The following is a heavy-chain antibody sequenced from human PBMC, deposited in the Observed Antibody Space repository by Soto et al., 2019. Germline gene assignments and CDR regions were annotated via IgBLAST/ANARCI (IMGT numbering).Heavy chain of an antibody. V-gene: IGHV4-59*01. CDR2: IYYSGST. CDR1: GGSISNYH. J-gene: IGHJ6*03. D-gene: IGHD3-3*01. Sequence: QVQLQESRPGLVKPSETLSLTCTASGGSISNYHWSWIRQPPGKGLEWIGYIYYSGSTSYNPSLKSRVTISVDTSNNQFSLKLNSVTAADTAVYFCARVAYDFWSGWGGAGYYYYMDVWGKGTTVTVSS. CDR3: ARVAYDFWSGWGGAGYYYYMDV.